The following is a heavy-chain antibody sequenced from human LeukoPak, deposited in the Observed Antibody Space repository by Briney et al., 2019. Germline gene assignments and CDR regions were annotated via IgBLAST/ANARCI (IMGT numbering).Heavy chain of an antibody. J-gene: IGHJ4*02. CDR2: ISAYNGNT. Sequence: ASVKVSCKASGYTFTSYGISWVRQAPGQGLEWMGWISAYNGNTNYAQKLQGRVTMTTDTSTSTAYMELRSLRSDDTAVYYCARDVPSDNLTGYYDDAYFDYWGQGTLVTVSS. CDR1: GYTFTSYG. D-gene: IGHD3-9*01. V-gene: IGHV1-18*01. CDR3: ARDVPSDNLTGYYDDAYFDY.